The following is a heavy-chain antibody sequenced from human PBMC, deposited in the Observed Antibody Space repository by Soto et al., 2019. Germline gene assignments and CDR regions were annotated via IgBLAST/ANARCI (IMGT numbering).Heavy chain of an antibody. J-gene: IGHJ5*02. CDR1: GFTVSSNY. CDR3: AKDRAAVAGSRFDP. Sequence: GGSLRLSCAASGFTVSSNYMSWVRQAPGKGLWWASVSGSGGSTYYADSVKGRFTISRDNSKNTLYLQMNSLRAEDTAVYYCAKDRAAVAGSRFDPWGQGTLVTVSS. CDR2: SGSGGST. D-gene: IGHD6-19*01. V-gene: IGHV3-53*01.